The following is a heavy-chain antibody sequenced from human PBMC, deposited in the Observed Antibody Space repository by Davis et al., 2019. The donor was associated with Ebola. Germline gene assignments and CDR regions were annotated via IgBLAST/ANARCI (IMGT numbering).Heavy chain of an antibody. CDR3: AKDLGTSGIVDY. Sequence: GESLKISCAASGFIFRNYVMSWVRQAPGKGLEWVSTLGTSADTYYADSVKGRFTISRGNTKNTLYLQMNSLRAEDTAIYYCAKDLGTSGIVDYWGQGTLVTVS. CDR2: LGTSADT. J-gene: IGHJ4*02. D-gene: IGHD1-1*01. CDR1: GFIFRNYV. V-gene: IGHV3-23*01.